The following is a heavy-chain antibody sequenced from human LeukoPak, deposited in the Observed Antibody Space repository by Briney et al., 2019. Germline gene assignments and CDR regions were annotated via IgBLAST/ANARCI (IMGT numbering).Heavy chain of an antibody. V-gene: IGHV1-18*04. CDR2: ITPYNGNT. Sequence: ASVKVSCKASGYTFTSYGISWVRQAPGQEREWMGWITPYNGNTNYAQKLQGRVTMTTDTSTTTAYMEVRSLRSDGTAVYYCARDSRNHYVDYWGQGTLVTVSS. CDR3: ARDSRNHYVDY. D-gene: IGHD3-16*01. J-gene: IGHJ4*02. CDR1: GYTFTSYG.